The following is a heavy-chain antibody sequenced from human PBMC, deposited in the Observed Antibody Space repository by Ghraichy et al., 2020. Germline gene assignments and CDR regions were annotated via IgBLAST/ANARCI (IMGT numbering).Heavy chain of an antibody. CDR3: AHTQQLAHGSFWFDP. D-gene: IGHD6-6*01. CDR2: IYWNDDK. J-gene: IGHJ5*02. CDR1: GFSLSTSGVG. Sequence: SGPTLVKPTQTLTLTCTFSGFSLSTSGVGVGWIRQPPGKALEWLALIYWNDDKRYSPSLKSRLTITKDTSKNQVVLTMTNMDPVDTATYYCAHTQQLAHGSFWFDPWGQGTLVTVSS. V-gene: IGHV2-5*01.